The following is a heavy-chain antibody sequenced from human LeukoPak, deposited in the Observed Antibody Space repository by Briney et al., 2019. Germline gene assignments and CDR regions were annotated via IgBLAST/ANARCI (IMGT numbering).Heavy chain of an antibody. CDR2: IYYSGST. CDR1: GGSISSDLYY. V-gene: IGHV4-61*01. J-gene: IGHJ4*02. CDR3: AIHFGKYYFDY. Sequence: PSQTLSLTCTVSGGSISSDLYYWNWIRQPPGKGLEWIGYIYYSGSTNYNPSLKSRVTISVDTSKNQFSLKLSSVTAADTAVYYCAIHFGKYYFDYWGQGTLVTVSS. D-gene: IGHD3-3*01.